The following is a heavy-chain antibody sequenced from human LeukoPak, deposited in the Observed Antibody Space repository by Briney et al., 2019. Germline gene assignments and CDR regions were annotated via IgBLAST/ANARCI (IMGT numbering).Heavy chain of an antibody. CDR3: ARDTENHIAAAEGGFDP. V-gene: IGHV3-21*01. J-gene: IGHJ5*02. CDR2: ISSSSSYI. Sequence: PGGSLRLSCAASGFTFSSYSMNWVRQAPGKGLEWVSSISSSSSYIYYADSVKGRFTISRDNAKNSLYLQMNSLRAEDTAVYYCARDTENHIAAAEGGFDPWGQGTLVTVSS. CDR1: GFTFSSYS. D-gene: IGHD6-13*01.